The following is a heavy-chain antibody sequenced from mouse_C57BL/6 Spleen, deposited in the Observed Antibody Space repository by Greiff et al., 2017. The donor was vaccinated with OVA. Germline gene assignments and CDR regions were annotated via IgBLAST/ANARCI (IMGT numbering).Heavy chain of an antibody. CDR3: ARGSTTVNWYFDV. D-gene: IGHD1-1*01. CDR2: INPINGGT. J-gene: IGHJ1*03. V-gene: IGHV1-26*01. Sequence: VQLQQSGPELVKPGASVKISCKASGYTFTDYYMNWVKQSHGKSLEWIGDINPINGGTSYNQKFKGKATLTVDKSSSTAYMELRSLTSEDSAVYYCARGSTTVNWYFDVWGTGTTVTVSS. CDR1: GYTFTDYY.